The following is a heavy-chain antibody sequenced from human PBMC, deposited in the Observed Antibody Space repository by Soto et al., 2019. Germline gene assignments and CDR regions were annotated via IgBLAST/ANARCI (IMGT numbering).Heavy chain of an antibody. J-gene: IGHJ4*02. CDR2: ISAYNGNT. Sequence: ASVKVSCKASGGTFSSYAISWVRQAPGQGLEWMGWISAYNGNTNYAQKLQGRVTMTTDTSTSTAYMELRSLRSDDTAVYYCARDPLNSGYDWFDYWGQGTLVTVSS. V-gene: IGHV1-18*01. D-gene: IGHD5-12*01. CDR1: GGTFSSYA. CDR3: ARDPLNSGYDWFDY.